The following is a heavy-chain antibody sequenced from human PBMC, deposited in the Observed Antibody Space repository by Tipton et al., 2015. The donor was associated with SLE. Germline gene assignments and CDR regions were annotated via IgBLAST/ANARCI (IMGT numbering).Heavy chain of an antibody. Sequence: TLSLTCTVSGGSIRNYYWSRIRQTTGKGLEWIRYVYTSGSTIYNTSLKSRVTNSVDTPKMQFSLNLRSVTAADTAMYFCARVVAARLGLDFWGQETQVTDSS. J-gene: IGHJ4*02. CDR1: GGSIRNYY. CDR2: VYTSGST. D-gene: IGHD1-26*01. V-gene: IGHV4-59*01. CDR3: ARVVAARLGLDF.